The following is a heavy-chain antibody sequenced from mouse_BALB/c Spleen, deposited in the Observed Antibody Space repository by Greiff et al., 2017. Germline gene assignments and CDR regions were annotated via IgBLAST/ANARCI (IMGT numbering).Heavy chain of an antibody. CDR1: GYTFTSYW. D-gene: IGHD1-1*01. Sequence: QVQLQQPGAELVKPGASVKLSCKASGYTFTSYWMHWVKQRPGQGLEWIGEINPSNGRTNYNEKFKSKATLTVDKSSSTAYMQLSSLTSEDSAVYYCARVGSRNYYAMDYWGQGTSVTVSS. CDR2: INPSNGRT. CDR3: ARVGSRNYYAMDY. V-gene: IGHV1S81*02. J-gene: IGHJ4*01.